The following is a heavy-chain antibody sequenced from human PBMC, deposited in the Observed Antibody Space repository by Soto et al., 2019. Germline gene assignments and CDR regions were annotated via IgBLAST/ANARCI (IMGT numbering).Heavy chain of an antibody. J-gene: IGHJ6*03. CDR3: VRCSPPQRIRFFGLVPPLRMDV. CDR1: VGSFSCSS. D-gene: IGHD3-3*01. Sequence: QVQLQQWGAGLLKPSETLSLTGAVYVGSFSCSSWSWIRQPPGKWLEWSGEIHHSGSTNYNPSLKSRVTISVDTSKNQFSLKLSSVTAADTAVYYCVRCSPPQRIRFFGLVPPLRMDVWGKGNPVTVSS. CDR2: IHHSGST. V-gene: IGHV4-34*01.